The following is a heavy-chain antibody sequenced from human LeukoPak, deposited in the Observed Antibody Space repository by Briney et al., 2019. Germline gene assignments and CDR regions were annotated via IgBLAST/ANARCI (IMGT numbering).Heavy chain of an antibody. CDR1: GYTFTSYG. CDR2: ISAYNGNT. Sequence: ASVKVSCKASGYTFTSYGISWVRQAPGQGLEWMGWISAYNGNTNYAQKLQGRVTMTTDTSTSTAYMELRSLRSDDTAVYYCARDLIGKGIASFLDYWGQGTLVTVSS. J-gene: IGHJ4*02. CDR3: ARDLIGKGIASFLDY. D-gene: IGHD6-13*01. V-gene: IGHV1-18*01.